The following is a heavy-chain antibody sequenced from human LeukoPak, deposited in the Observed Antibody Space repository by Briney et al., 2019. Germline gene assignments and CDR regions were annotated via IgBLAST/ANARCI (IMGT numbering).Heavy chain of an antibody. CDR1: GYTFTSYG. D-gene: IGHD3-22*01. J-gene: IGHJ6*02. CDR3: ARAAGYYDSSARVSYYYYGMDV. CDR2: ISACNGNT. Sequence: ASVKVSCKASGYTFTSYGISWVRQAPGQGLEWMGWISACNGNTNYAQKLQGRVTMTTDTSTSTAYMELRSLRSDDTAVYYCARAAGYYDSSARVSYYYYGMDVWGQGTTVTVSS. V-gene: IGHV1-18*01.